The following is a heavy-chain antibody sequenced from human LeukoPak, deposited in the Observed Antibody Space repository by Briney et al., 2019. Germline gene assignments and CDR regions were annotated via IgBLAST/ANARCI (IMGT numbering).Heavy chain of an antibody. Sequence: PSETLSLTCTVSGYSISSGYYWCWIRQPPGEGLEWIGSIYHSGSTYYNPSLKSRVTITVDTSKNQFSLKLSSVAAADTAVYYCARWGVAAAQGYYFDYWGQGTLVTVSS. J-gene: IGHJ4*02. D-gene: IGHD6-13*01. CDR2: IYHSGST. CDR3: ARWGVAAAQGYYFDY. CDR1: GYSISSGYY. V-gene: IGHV4-38-2*02.